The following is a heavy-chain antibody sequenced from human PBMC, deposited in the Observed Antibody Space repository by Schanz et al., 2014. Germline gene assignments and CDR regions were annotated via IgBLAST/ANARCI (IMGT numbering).Heavy chain of an antibody. D-gene: IGHD3-10*01. CDR2: ISGYNGDT. J-gene: IGHJ6*02. Sequence: QVQLVQSGVEVKRPGASVRVSCKASGYSFTDYAIHWVRQAPGQGLEWMGWISGYNGDTNYAPKFQDRVTMTTDTSTSTAYMELRSLISDDTAVYYCVRDAGWAFGDYHGMDVWGQGTLVIVSS. V-gene: IGHV1-18*01. CDR3: VRDAGWAFGDYHGMDV. CDR1: GYSFTDYA.